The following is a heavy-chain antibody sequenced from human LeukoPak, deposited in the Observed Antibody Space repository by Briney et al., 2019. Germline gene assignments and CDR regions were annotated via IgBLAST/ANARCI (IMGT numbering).Heavy chain of an antibody. Sequence: GGSLRLSCAASGFTFSSYSMNWVRQAPGNGLEWVSSISSSSSYIYYADSVKGRFTISRDNAKNSLYLQMNSLRAEDTAVYYCARDAYYDFWSGYYPKQLDYWGQGTLVTVSS. CDR3: ARDAYYDFWSGYYPKQLDY. D-gene: IGHD3-3*01. CDR2: ISSSSSYI. J-gene: IGHJ4*02. CDR1: GFTFSSYS. V-gene: IGHV3-21*01.